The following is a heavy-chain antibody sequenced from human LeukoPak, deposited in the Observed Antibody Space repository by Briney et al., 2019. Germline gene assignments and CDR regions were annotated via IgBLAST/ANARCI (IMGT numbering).Heavy chain of an antibody. CDR2: INKDESQK. J-gene: IGHJ6*04. V-gene: IGHV3-7*01. CDR3: TREKV. CDR1: GFTFTDFW. Sequence: GGPLRLSCAASGFTFTDFWMGWFRQAPGKGPEWVANINKDESQKYYVDSVRGRFTISRDNAKNSLYLQMNSLRAEDTAVYYCTREKVWGKGTTVIVSS.